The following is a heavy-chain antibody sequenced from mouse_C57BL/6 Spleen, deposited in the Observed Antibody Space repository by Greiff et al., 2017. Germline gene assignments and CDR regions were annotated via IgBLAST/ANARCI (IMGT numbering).Heavy chain of an antibody. V-gene: IGHV1-55*01. CDR1: GYTFTSYW. D-gene: IGHD3-2*02. J-gene: IGHJ2*01. CDR2: IYPGSGST. CDR3: ARGASSGSVLGY. Sequence: VKLMESGAELVKPGASVKMSCKASGYTFTSYWITWVKQRPGQGLEWIGDIYPGSGSTNYNEKFKSKATLTVDTSSSTAYMQLSSLTSEDSAVYYCARGASSGSVLGYWGQGTTLTVSS.